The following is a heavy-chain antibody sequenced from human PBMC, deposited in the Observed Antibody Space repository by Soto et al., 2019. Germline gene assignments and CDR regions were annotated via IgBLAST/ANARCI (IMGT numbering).Heavy chain of an antibody. J-gene: IGHJ6*02. D-gene: IGHD1-26*01. V-gene: IGHV4-30-4*01. CDR1: GGSISSDDYY. CDR3: ARGEGYALDV. Sequence: QVQLQESGPGLVKPSQTLSLTCTVSGGSISSDDYYWSWIRQPPGKGLGWIAYMYYSGSTYYDPSLKSRVAISVDTSKNQFSLKLSSVTAADTAVYYCARGEGYALDVWGQGTTVTVSS. CDR2: MYYSGST.